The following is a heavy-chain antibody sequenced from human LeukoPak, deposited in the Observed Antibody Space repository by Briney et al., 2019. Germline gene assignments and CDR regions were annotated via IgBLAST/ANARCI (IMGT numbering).Heavy chain of an antibody. V-gene: IGHV4-39*01. CDR2: IYYSGST. Sequence: SETLSLTCTVSGGSISSSSYYWGWIRQPPGKGLEWIGSIYYSGSTYYNPSLKSRVTISVDTSKNQFSLKLSSVTAADTAVYYCARPYLRGYSYGPSSDYWGQGTLVTVSS. D-gene: IGHD5-18*01. CDR1: GGSISSSSYY. CDR3: ARPYLRGYSYGPSSDY. J-gene: IGHJ4*02.